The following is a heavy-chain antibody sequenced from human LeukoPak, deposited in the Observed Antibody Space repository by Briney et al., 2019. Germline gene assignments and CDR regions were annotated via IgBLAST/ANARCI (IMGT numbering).Heavy chain of an antibody. CDR3: ARGSRIEHYDSSGYYNY. Sequence: SETLSLTCAVYGGSFSGYYWSWIRQPPGKGLGWIGEINHSGSTNYNPSLKSRVTISVDTSKDQFSLKLSSVTAADTAVYYCARGSRIEHYDSSGYYNYWGQGTLVTVSS. CDR2: INHSGST. D-gene: IGHD3-22*01. V-gene: IGHV4-34*01. J-gene: IGHJ4*02. CDR1: GGSFSGYY.